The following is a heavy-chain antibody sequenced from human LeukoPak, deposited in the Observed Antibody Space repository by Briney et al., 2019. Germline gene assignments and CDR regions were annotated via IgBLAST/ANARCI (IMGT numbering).Heavy chain of an antibody. Sequence: PGGSLRLSCAASGFTVSSNYMSWVRQAPGKGLEWVSVIYSGGSTYYADSVKGRFTISRHNSKNTLYLQMNSLRAEDTAVYYCANQPGLEGDQVYFQYWGQGTLVTVSS. D-gene: IGHD2-2*01. V-gene: IGHV3-53*04. CDR2: IYSGGST. CDR1: GFTVSSNY. J-gene: IGHJ1*01. CDR3: ANQPGLEGDQVYFQY.